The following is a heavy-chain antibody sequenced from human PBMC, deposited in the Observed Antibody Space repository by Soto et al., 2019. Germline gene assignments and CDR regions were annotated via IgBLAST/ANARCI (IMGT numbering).Heavy chain of an antibody. CDR2: IYYSGST. CDR1: GGSISSGGYS. J-gene: IGHJ5*02. CDR3: ARGLWGYYGSGSYSNANWFDP. Sequence: SETLSLTCAVSGGSISSGGYSWSWIRQPPGKGLEWIGYIYYSGSTYYNPSLKSRVTISVDTSKNQFSLKLSSVTAADTAAYYCARGLWGYYGSGSYSNANWFDPWGQGTLVTVSS. D-gene: IGHD3-10*01. V-gene: IGHV4-30-2*05.